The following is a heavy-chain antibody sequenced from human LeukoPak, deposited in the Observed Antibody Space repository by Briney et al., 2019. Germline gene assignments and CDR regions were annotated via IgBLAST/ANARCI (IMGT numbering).Heavy chain of an antibody. CDR2: IFTSGTT. J-gene: IGHJ4*02. V-gene: IGHV4-4*07. CDR3: AQGTPGSSNWY. D-gene: IGHD6-13*01. Sequence: SEALSLTCTVSGGSISSYYWNWIRQPAGKGLEWIGRIFTSGTTNYNPSLKSRVTMTVDTSKNQFSLRLSSVTAADTAVYYCAQGTPGSSNWYWGQGTLVTVSS. CDR1: GGSISSYY.